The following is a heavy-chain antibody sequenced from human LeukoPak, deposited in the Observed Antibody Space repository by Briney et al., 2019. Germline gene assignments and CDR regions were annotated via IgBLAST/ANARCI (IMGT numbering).Heavy chain of an antibody. Sequence: SETLSLTCTVSGGSISSYYWSWIRQPPGKGLEWIGYIYYSGSTDYNPSLKSRVTMSVDTSKNQFSLKLTSVTAADTAVYYCASGQYQPLVYYWGQGTLVTVSS. V-gene: IGHV4-59*08. CDR1: GGSISSYY. CDR3: ASGQYQPLVYY. J-gene: IGHJ4*02. D-gene: IGHD2-2*01. CDR2: IYYSGST.